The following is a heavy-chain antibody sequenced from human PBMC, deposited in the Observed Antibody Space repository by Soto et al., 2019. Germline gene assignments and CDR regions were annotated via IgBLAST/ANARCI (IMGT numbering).Heavy chain of an antibody. D-gene: IGHD6-13*01. Sequence: QVQLVESGGGVVQPGRSLRLSCAASGFTLSSYGMHWVRQAPGKGLEWVAGIWYDVTNKYYADSVKGRFTISRDNSKNTLYLQMNSLRAEDTAVYYCARDRGAAAGTRYYYGMDVWGQGTTVTVSS. V-gene: IGHV3-33*01. J-gene: IGHJ6*02. CDR2: IWYDVTNK. CDR3: ARDRGAAAGTRYYYGMDV. CDR1: GFTLSSYG.